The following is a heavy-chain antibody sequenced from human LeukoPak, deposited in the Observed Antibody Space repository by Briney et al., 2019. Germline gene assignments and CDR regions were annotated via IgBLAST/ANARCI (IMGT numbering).Heavy chain of an antibody. CDR3: ARAKWELLNY. Sequence: ASVKVSCKASGYTFTGYYMHWVRQAPGQGLEWMGWISAYNGNTNYAQKLQGRVTMTTDTSTSTAYMELRSLRSDDTAVYYCARAKWELLNYWGQGTLVTVSS. CDR2: ISAYNGNT. D-gene: IGHD1-26*01. J-gene: IGHJ4*02. CDR1: GYTFTGYY. V-gene: IGHV1-18*04.